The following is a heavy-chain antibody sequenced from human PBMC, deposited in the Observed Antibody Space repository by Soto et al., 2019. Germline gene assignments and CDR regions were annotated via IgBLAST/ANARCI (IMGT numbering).Heavy chain of an antibody. CDR3: TRSVVVPAARYYYYYMDV. J-gene: IGHJ6*03. D-gene: IGHD2-2*01. V-gene: IGHV3-73*01. CDR2: IRSKANSYAT. CDR1: GFTFSGSA. Sequence: GGSLRLSCAASGFTFSGSAMHWVRQASGKGLELVGRIRSKANSYATAYAASVRGRFTISRDDSKNTAYWQMNSLKTEDTAVYYCTRSVVVPAARYYYYYMDVWGKGTTVTVSS.